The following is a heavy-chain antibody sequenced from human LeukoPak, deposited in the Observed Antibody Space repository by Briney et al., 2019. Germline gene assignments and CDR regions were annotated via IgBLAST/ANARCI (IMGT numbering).Heavy chain of an antibody. CDR1: GLTFSTYA. V-gene: IGHV3-11*01. J-gene: IGHJ3*02. CDR2: ISSSGSTI. D-gene: IGHD1-20*01. CDR3: ARINWNADGDAFDI. Sequence: GGSLRLSCAASGLTFSTYAMSWVRQAPGKGLEWVSYISSSGSTIYYADSVKGRFTISRDNAKNSLYLQMNSLRAEDTAVYYCARINWNADGDAFDIWGQGTMVTVSS.